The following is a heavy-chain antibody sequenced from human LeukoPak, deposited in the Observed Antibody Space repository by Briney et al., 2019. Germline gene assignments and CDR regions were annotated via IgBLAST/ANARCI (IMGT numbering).Heavy chain of an antibody. J-gene: IGHJ6*03. Sequence: ASVKVSCKASGYTFTSYDINWVRQATGQGLEWMGWMNPNSGNTGYAQKFQGRVTMTRNTSISTAYMELSSLRSEDTVVYYCARSHYVWGSYLELVDYYYYMDVWGKGTTVTVSS. CDR1: GYTFTSYD. V-gene: IGHV1-8*01. CDR3: ARSHYVWGSYLELVDYYYYMDV. D-gene: IGHD3-16*02. CDR2: MNPNSGNT.